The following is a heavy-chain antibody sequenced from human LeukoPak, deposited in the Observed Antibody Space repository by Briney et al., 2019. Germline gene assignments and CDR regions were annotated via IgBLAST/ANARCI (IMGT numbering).Heavy chain of an antibody. V-gene: IGHV4-34*01. J-gene: IGHJ3*02. Sequence: SETLSLTCAVYGGSFSGSYWSWIRQAPGKGLEWIGEINQSGSTNYNPSLKSRVTISVDTSKNQFSLKLSSVTAADTAVYYCARENVEMATTGAFDIWGQGTMVTVSS. CDR3: ARENVEMATTGAFDI. CDR1: GGSFSGSY. D-gene: IGHD5-24*01. CDR2: INQSGST.